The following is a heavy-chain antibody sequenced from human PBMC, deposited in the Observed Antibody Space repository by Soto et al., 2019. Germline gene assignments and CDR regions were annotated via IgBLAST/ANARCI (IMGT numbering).Heavy chain of an antibody. J-gene: IGHJ1*01. CDR1: GGSISSGGYY. V-gene: IGHV4-31*03. CDR3: ARTGHYDSSGYLPFQH. CDR2: IYYSGST. D-gene: IGHD3-22*01. Sequence: PSETLSLTCTVSGGSISSGGYYWSWIRQHPGKGLEWIGYIYYSGSTYYNPSLKSRVTISVDTSKNQFSLKLSSVTAADTAVYYCARTGHYDSSGYLPFQHWGQGTLVTVSS.